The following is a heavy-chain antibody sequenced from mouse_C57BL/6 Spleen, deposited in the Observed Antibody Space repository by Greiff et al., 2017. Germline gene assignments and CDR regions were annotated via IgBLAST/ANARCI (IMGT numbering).Heavy chain of an antibody. CDR3: ARDTTVKGWFAY. CDR2: IYPGDGAT. CDR1: GYAFSSSW. V-gene: IGHV1-82*01. J-gene: IGHJ3*01. Sequence: QVQLKESGPELVKPGASVKISCKASGYAFSSSWMNWVKQRPGKGLEWIGRIYPGDGATNYNGKFKGKATLTADKSSSTAYMQLSSLTSEDSAVYFCARDTTVKGWFAYWGQGTLVTVSA. D-gene: IGHD1-1*01.